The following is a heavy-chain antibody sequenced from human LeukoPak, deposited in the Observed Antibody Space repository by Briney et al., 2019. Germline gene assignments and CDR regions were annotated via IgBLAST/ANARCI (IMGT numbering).Heavy chain of an antibody. V-gene: IGHV3-48*03. CDR3: ARREYCSGGTCKGFDP. CDR2: ISSSGSTI. J-gene: IGHJ5*02. D-gene: IGHD2-15*01. CDR1: DFTFTTYA. Sequence: GGSLRLSCAASDFTFTTYAMSWVRQAPGKGLEWVSYISSSGSTISYADSVKGRFTISRDNAKNSLYLQMNNLRAEDTAIYYCARREYCSGGTCKGFDPWGQGTLVTVSS.